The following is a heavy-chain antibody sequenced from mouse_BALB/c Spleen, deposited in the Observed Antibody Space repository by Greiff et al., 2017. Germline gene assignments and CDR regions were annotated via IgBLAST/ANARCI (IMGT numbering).Heavy chain of an antibody. CDR3: ARSPGYNAMDY. V-gene: IGHV2-6-7*01. Sequence: VQGVESGPGLVAPSQSLSITCTVSGFSLTGYGVNWVRQPPGKGLEWLGMIWGDGSTDYNSALKSRLSISKDNSKSQVFLKMNSLQTDDTARYYCARSPGYNAMDYWGQGTSVTVSS. CDR1: GFSLTGYG. J-gene: IGHJ4*01. CDR2: IWGDGST.